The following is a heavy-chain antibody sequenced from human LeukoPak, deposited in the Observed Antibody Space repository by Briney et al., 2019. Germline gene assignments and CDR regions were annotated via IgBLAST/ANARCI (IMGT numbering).Heavy chain of an antibody. D-gene: IGHD3-22*01. Sequence: GGSLRLSCAASGFTFSIYAMSWVRQAPGKGLQWVSSITSSGDGTYFADSVKGRFTISRDNSENMLYLQMNSLRVEDTAVYFCAKDRPNYYGSNGHYYRRDGDYWGQGTLVTVSS. CDR2: ITSSGDGT. CDR3: AKDRPNYYGSNGHYYRRDGDY. CDR1: GFTFSIYA. V-gene: IGHV3-23*01. J-gene: IGHJ4*02.